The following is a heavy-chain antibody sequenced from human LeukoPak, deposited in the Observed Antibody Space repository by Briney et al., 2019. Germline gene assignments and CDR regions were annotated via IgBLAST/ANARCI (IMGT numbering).Heavy chain of an antibody. V-gene: IGHV1-8*01. D-gene: IGHD3-3*01. CDR2: MNPNSGNT. J-gene: IGHJ5*02. CDR3: ARGGITIFGVAPPEYKNNWFDP. CDR1: GYTFTSYD. Sequence: ASVKVSCKASGYTFTSYDINWVRQATGQGLEWMGWMNPNSGNTGYAQKFQGRVTMTRNTSISTAYMELSSLRSEDTAVYYCARGGITIFGVAPPEYKNNWFDPWGQGTLVTVSS.